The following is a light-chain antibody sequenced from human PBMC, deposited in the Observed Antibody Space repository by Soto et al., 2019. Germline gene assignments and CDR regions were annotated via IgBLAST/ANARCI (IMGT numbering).Light chain of an antibody. V-gene: IGKV3-20*01. CDR2: GAS. Sequence: DIVVTQSPGTLSLSPGERATLSCRASQSVSSSYLAWYQQKPGQAPRLLIYGASNRATGIPDRFSGGGSGTDFTLTISRLEPEDFVVYYCQHYGTSPTWTFGQGTKVEIK. CDR3: QHYGTSPTWT. J-gene: IGKJ1*01. CDR1: QSVSSSY.